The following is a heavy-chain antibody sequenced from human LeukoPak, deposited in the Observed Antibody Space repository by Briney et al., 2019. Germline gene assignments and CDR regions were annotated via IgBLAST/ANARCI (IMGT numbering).Heavy chain of an antibody. CDR1: GFTFSSYA. D-gene: IGHD3-22*01. CDR2: ISGSGGST. CDR3: ARGRYYDNSVYYYFHY. Sequence: GGSLRLXCAASGFTFSSYAMSWVRQAPGMGLAWVSAISGSGGSTYYADSVKDRFTISRDTSKNTLYLQMNSLRAEDTAVYYCARGRYYDNSVYYYFHYWGQGTLVTVSS. J-gene: IGHJ4*02. V-gene: IGHV3-23*01.